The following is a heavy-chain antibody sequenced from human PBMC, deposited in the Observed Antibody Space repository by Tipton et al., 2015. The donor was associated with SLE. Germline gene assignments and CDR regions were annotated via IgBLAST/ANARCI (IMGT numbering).Heavy chain of an antibody. CDR2: ISGDNGNT. V-gene: IGHV1-18*01. CDR3: ARLGDWDFYYYMDV. D-gene: IGHD3-16*01. CDR1: GYTFTSYC. Sequence: QLVQSGAEVKKPGASVKVSCKASGYTFTSYCITWVRQAPGQGLEWMGWISGDNGNTNYAQKLQGRGTMTTDTSTSTAYMELRSLRSDDTAVYYCARLGDWDFYYYMDVWGKGTTVTVSS. J-gene: IGHJ6*03.